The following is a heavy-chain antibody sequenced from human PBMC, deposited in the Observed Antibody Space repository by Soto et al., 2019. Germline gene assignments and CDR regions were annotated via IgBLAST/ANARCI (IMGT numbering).Heavy chain of an antibody. CDR2: ISYDGSNK. CDR3: AKDPGLYSSGWYGFDY. Sequence: PGGSLRLSCAASGFTFSSYGMHWVRQAPGKGLEWVAVISYDGSNKYYADSVKGRFTISRDNSKNTLYLQMNSLRAEDTAVYYCAKDPGLYSSGWYGFDYWGQGTLVTV. D-gene: IGHD6-19*01. J-gene: IGHJ4*02. V-gene: IGHV3-30*18. CDR1: GFTFSSYG.